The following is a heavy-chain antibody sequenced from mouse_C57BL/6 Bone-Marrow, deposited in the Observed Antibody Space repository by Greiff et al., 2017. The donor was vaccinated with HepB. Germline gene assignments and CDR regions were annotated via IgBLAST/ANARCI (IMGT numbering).Heavy chain of an antibody. V-gene: IGHV1-82*01. CDR3: ARNYYGPHYYAMDY. CDR2: IYPGDGDT. J-gene: IGHJ4*01. D-gene: IGHD2-1*01. CDR1: GYAFSSSW. Sequence: QVQLQQSGPELVKPGASVKISCKASGYAFSSSWMNWVKQRPGKGLEWIGRIYPGDGDTNYNGKFKGKATLTADKSSSTAYMQLSSLTSEDSAVYFCARNYYGPHYYAMDYWGQGTSVTVSS.